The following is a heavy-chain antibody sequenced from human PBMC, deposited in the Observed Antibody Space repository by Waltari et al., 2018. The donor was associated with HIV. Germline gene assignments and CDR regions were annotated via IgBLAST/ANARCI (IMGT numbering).Heavy chain of an antibody. CDR1: GFDFVPAW. CDR3: TTDKSWSPDY. D-gene: IGHD3-10*01. Sequence: EVRLVESGGGLLKSGGSPMLPRLASGFDFVPAWMSWVRQAPGKGLEWLGRIKRKIDGGTADYTESVQGRFSISRDDSKNTVYLEMNSLKIEDTAVYYCTTDKSWSPDYWGQGTLVTVSS. J-gene: IGHJ4*02. V-gene: IGHV3-15*01. CDR2: IKRKIDGGTA.